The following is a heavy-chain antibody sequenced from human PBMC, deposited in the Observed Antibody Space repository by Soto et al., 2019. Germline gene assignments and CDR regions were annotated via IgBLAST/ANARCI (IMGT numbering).Heavy chain of an antibody. V-gene: IGHV1-18*01. CDR2: ISAYNGNT. J-gene: IGHJ6*02. CDR3: ARIVVVPAAVGGMDV. Sequence: QVQLVQSGAEVKKPGASVKVSCKASGYTFTSYGISWVRQAHGQGLEWIGWISAYNGNTNYAQKLQGRVTMTTDTPTSTAYMGLRSLRSDDTAVYYCARIVVVPAAVGGMDVWGQGTTVTVSS. D-gene: IGHD2-2*01. CDR1: GYTFTSYG.